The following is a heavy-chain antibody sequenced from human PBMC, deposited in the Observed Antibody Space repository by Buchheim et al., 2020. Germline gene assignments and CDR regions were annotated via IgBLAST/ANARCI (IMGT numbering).Heavy chain of an antibody. J-gene: IGHJ4*02. CDR2: IYYSGST. CDR1: GGSISSGDYY. V-gene: IGHV4-30-4*01. Sequence: QVQLQESGPGLVKPSQTLSLTCTVSGGSISSGDYYWSWIRQPPGKGLEWIGYIYYSGSTYYNPPLKSRVTISVDTSKNQFSLKLSSVTAADTAVYYCARVAHDYVWGSYRYTTLYYFDYWGQGTL. CDR3: ARVAHDYVWGSYRYTTLYYFDY. D-gene: IGHD3-16*02.